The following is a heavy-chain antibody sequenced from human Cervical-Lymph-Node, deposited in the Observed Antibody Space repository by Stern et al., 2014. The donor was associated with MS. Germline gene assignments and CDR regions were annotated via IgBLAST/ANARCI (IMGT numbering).Heavy chain of an antibody. J-gene: IGHJ5*02. CDR1: GGTFSSSYA. V-gene: IGHV1-69*09. D-gene: IGHD1-1*01. CDR2: IIPILGIP. Sequence: VQLLESGAEVKKPGSSVNVSCMASGGTFSSSYAITWMRQAPGQGLEWMGRIIPILGIPYYAQKFQGRVTITADTSTNTAYMGLNSLTSEDTAVYYCARGVVSNRATATLHNLFDPWGQGTLVTVSS. CDR3: ARGVVSNRATATLHNLFDP.